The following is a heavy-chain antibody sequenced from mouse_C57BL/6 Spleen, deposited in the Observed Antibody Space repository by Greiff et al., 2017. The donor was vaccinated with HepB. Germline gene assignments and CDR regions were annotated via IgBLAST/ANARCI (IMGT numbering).Heavy chain of an antibody. CDR2: IYPGSGNT. J-gene: IGHJ4*01. CDR1: GYSFTSYY. Sequence: QVQLKQSGPELVKPGASVKISCKASGYSFTSYYIHWVKQRPGQGLEWIGWIYPGSGNTKYNEKFKGKATLTADTSSSTAYMQLSSLTSEDSAVYYCARGWDLYAMDYWGQGTSVTVSS. V-gene: IGHV1-66*01. D-gene: IGHD4-1*01. CDR3: ARGWDLYAMDY.